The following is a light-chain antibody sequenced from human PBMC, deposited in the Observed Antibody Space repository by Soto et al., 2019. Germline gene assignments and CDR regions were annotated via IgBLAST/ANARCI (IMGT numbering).Light chain of an antibody. CDR1: QSVRTY. V-gene: IGKV3-11*01. CDR2: DAS. J-gene: IGKJ4*01. CDR3: QHSSAWPLT. Sequence: EIVMTQSPATLSLSPGERATLSCRASQSVRTYLAWYQQKPGQAPRLLLFDASQRATGIPARFSGSGSGTDFTLTISNLEPEVSAVYYCQHSSAWPLTFGGGTELEIK.